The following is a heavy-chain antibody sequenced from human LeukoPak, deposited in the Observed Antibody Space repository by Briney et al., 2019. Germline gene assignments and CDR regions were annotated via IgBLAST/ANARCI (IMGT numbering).Heavy chain of an antibody. V-gene: IGHV4-30-4*07. Sequence: PSETLSLTCAVSGGSISSGGYSWSWIRQPPGKGLEWIGYIYYSGSTYYNPSLKSRVTISVDTSKNQFSLKPSSVTAADTAVYYCARGEYYFDYWGQGTLVTVSS. CDR3: ARGEYYFDY. J-gene: IGHJ4*02. CDR2: IYYSGST. CDR1: GGSISSGGYS. D-gene: IGHD3-16*01.